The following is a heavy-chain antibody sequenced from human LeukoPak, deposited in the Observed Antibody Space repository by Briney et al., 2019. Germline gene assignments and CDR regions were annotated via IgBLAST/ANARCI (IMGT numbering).Heavy chain of an antibody. V-gene: IGHV1-8*03. CDR2: MNPNSGNT. D-gene: IGHD6-6*01. CDR1: GYTFTGYY. Sequence: ASVKVSCKASGYTFTGYYMHWVRQATGQGLEWMGWMNPNSGNTGYAQKFQGRVTITRNTSISTAYMELSSLRSEDTAVYYCAREGVGQLGFDYWGQGTLVTVSS. J-gene: IGHJ4*02. CDR3: AREGVGQLGFDY.